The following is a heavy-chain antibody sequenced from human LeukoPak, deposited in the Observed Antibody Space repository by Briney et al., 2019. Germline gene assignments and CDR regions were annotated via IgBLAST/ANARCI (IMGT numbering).Heavy chain of an antibody. J-gene: IGHJ3*02. V-gene: IGHV3-7*01. Sequence: GGSLRLSCVASGFTLSYYWMSWVRQAPGKGLEWVANIQEDGSNRYYVGSVKGRFTISRDNAKNSVYLQMNSLRAEDTAVYYCAREARGTRAAFDIWGQGTMVTVS. CDR2: IQEDGSNR. CDR3: AREARGTRAAFDI. CDR1: GFTLSYYW. D-gene: IGHD1-1*01.